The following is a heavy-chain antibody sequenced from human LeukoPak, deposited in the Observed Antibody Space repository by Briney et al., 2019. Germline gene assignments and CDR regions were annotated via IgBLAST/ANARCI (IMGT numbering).Heavy chain of an antibody. CDR1: GDSFTSVTDY. Sequence: PSETLSLTCTVSGDSFTSVTDYWAWIRQPPGKGLEWIATGDYSGGTYYNPSLKSRVTISVDTSKNQFSLKLSSVTAADTAVYYCARDPKRFIVANPFDYWGQGTLVTVSS. CDR2: GDYSGGT. V-gene: IGHV4-39*07. J-gene: IGHJ4*02. D-gene: IGHD5-12*01. CDR3: ARDPKRFIVANPFDY.